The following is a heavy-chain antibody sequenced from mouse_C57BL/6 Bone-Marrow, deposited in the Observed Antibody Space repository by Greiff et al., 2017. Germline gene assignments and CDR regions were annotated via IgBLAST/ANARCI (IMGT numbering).Heavy chain of an antibody. D-gene: IGHD1-1*01. Sequence: EVKLMESGGGLVQPGGSLKLSCAASGFTFSDYYMYWVRQTPEKRLEWVAYISNGGGSTYYPDTVKGRFTISRDNAKNTLYLQMSRLKSEATAMYYCARHPYFLLRYFDVWGTGTTVTVSS. CDR1: GFTFSDYY. CDR2: ISNGGGST. J-gene: IGHJ1*03. V-gene: IGHV5-12*01. CDR3: ARHPYFLLRYFDV.